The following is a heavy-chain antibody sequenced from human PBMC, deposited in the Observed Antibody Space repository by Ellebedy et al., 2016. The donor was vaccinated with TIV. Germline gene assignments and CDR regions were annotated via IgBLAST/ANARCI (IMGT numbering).Heavy chain of an antibody. CDR3: AVGLFDP. Sequence: AASVQVSCKASGYTLTSYDINWARQATGQGLEYLGWMKPSSGNTGYAQKFQGRFTMTRNTSTSTAYMELSSLRSEDTAVYYCAVGLFDPWGQGTLVTVSS. CDR1: GYTLTSYD. J-gene: IGHJ5*02. V-gene: IGHV1-8*01. D-gene: IGHD3-10*01. CDR2: MKPSSGNT.